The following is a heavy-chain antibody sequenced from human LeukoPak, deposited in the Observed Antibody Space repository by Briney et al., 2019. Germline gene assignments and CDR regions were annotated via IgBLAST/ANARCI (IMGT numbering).Heavy chain of an antibody. CDR1: GFTFSSYG. CDR3: AKDVAGGITHWYFDL. Sequence: GGSLRLSCAASGFTFSSYGMHWVRQAPGKGLEWVALISYDGSNKYYADSVKGRFTISRDNPKNTLYLQMNSLRAEDTAVYYCAKDVAGGITHWYFDLWGRGTLVTVSS. V-gene: IGHV3-30*18. J-gene: IGHJ2*01. CDR2: ISYDGSNK. D-gene: IGHD6-13*01.